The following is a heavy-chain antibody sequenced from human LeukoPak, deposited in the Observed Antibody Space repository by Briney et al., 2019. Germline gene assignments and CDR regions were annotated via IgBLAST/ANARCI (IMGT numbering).Heavy chain of an antibody. CDR1: EFTFSSYS. CDR3: AVPPTETNYFDY. Sequence: AGGSLRLSCAASEFTFSSYSMNWVRQAPGKGLEWVGRSRNKAKSYTTDYAASVKGRFTISRDDSKNSAYLQMNSLKTEDSAVYFCAVPPTETNYFDYWGQGTLVTVSS. D-gene: IGHD4-17*01. V-gene: IGHV3-72*01. J-gene: IGHJ4*02. CDR2: SRNKAKSYTT.